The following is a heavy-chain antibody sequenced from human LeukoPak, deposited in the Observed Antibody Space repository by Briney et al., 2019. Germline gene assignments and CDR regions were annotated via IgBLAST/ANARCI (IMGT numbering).Heavy chain of an antibody. Sequence: GGSLRLSCAASGFTFSSYAMSWVRQAPGKGLEWVGRIKSKTDGGTTDYAAPVRGRFTISRDDSKNILYLQMNSLKTEDTAVHYCTTDPDCGGDCYSYYYYGMDLWGQGTTVTVSS. J-gene: IGHJ6*02. D-gene: IGHD2-21*02. V-gene: IGHV3-15*01. CDR2: IKSKTDGGTT. CDR3: TTDPDCGGDCYSYYYYGMDL. CDR1: GFTFSSYA.